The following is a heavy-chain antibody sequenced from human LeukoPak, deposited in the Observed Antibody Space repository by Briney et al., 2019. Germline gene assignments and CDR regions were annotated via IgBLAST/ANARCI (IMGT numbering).Heavy chain of an antibody. Sequence: SETLSLTCTVSGGSISSSSDYWGWIRQAPGKGLEWIGSIYYHENTYYNSSLKSRVTISVDTSKNQFSLKLNSVTAADTAVYFCARGTWGYSYGWDRYYYMDVWGKGTTVTVSS. CDR2: IYYHENT. J-gene: IGHJ6*03. D-gene: IGHD5-18*01. CDR3: ARGTWGYSYGWDRYYYMDV. V-gene: IGHV4-39*01. CDR1: GGSISSSSDY.